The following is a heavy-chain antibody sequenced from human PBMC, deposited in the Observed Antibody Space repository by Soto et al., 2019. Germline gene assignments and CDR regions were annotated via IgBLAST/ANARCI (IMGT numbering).Heavy chain of an antibody. D-gene: IGHD3-3*01. V-gene: IGHV4-34*01. Sequence: SETLSLTCAVYGGSFSGYYWSWIRQPPGKGLEWIGEINHSGSTNYNPSLKSRVTISVDTSKNQFSLKLSSVTAADTAVYYCARTITIFGVVIPYYYYMDVWGKGTTVTVSS. J-gene: IGHJ6*03. CDR3: ARTITIFGVVIPYYYYMDV. CDR1: GGSFSGYY. CDR2: INHSGST.